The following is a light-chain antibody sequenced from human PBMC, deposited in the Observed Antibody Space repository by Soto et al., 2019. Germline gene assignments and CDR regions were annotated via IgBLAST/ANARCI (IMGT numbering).Light chain of an antibody. Sequence: EIVMTQSPATLSVSPGERATLSCRASQSVSSNLAWYQQKPGQAPRLLIYGASTRATGIPARFSGSGSGTEFTLTIRSLQSEDVAVYYCQQYNNWPAWTFGQGTNVGLK. CDR2: GAS. V-gene: IGKV3-15*01. J-gene: IGKJ1*01. CDR1: QSVSSN. CDR3: QQYNNWPAWT.